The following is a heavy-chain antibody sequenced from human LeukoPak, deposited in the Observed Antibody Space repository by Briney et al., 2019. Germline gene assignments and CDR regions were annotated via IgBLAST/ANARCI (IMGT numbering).Heavy chain of an antibody. J-gene: IGHJ3*02. CDR1: GYTFTSYG. CDR2: ISAYNGNT. Sequence: ASVKVSCKASGYTFTSYGISWVRQAPGQGLEWMGWISAYNGNTSYAQKLQGRVTMTTDTSTSTAYMELRSLRSDDTAVYYCAREGIVVVKNFGGAFDIWGQGTMVTVSS. V-gene: IGHV1-18*01. CDR3: AREGIVVVKNFGGAFDI. D-gene: IGHD3-22*01.